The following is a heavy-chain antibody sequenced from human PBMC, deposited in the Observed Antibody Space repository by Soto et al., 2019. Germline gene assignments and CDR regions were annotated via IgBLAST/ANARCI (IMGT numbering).Heavy chain of an antibody. CDR3: ARGDATKTVVTTWYALDV. CDR2: IIPVFGTA. J-gene: IGHJ6*02. D-gene: IGHD4-17*01. CDR1: GGSLSNYG. Sequence: QVQLVQSGAEVKKPGSSVKVSCKASGGSLSNYGISWVRQAPGQGLEWMGGIIPVFGTANYAQKFQGRVTITADEXTXIXDMDVTSQRYEDRAVDYCARGDATKTVVTTWYALDVWGQGTTVTVSS. V-gene: IGHV1-69*12.